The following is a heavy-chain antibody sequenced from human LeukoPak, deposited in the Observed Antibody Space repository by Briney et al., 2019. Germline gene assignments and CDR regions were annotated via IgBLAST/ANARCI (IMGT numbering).Heavy chain of an antibody. J-gene: IGHJ5*02. CDR2: ITSSSSFI. Sequence: PGGSLRLSCAVSGFTFSNYNMNWVRQAPGKGLEWVSSITSSSSFIYYADSVKGRFTISRDISKSTLYLQMNSLRAEDTAVYYCAKDLDSSSWSPGAFDPWGQGTLVTVSS. CDR1: GFTFSNYN. D-gene: IGHD6-13*01. CDR3: AKDLDSSSWSPGAFDP. V-gene: IGHV3-21*04.